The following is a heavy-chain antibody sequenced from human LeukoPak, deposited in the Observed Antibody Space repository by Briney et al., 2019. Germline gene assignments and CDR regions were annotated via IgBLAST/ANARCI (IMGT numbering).Heavy chain of an antibody. V-gene: IGHV3-23*01. Sequence: PGGSLRLSCADSGFTFSNYAMSWVRQAPGKGLEWVSGISGRGDSTNYADSVKGRFTIARDNSKNTLYLQMNSLRAEDTAVYYCARQEYCSGGSCYTWFDPWGQGTLVTVSS. D-gene: IGHD2-15*01. CDR3: ARQEYCSGGSCYTWFDP. CDR2: ISGRGDST. J-gene: IGHJ5*02. CDR1: GFTFSNYA.